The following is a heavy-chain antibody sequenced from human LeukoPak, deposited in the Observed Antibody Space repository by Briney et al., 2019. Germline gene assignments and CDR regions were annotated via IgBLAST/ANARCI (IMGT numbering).Heavy chain of an antibody. CDR3: ARVSCSRYSRSSRRCSFYYFDY. D-gene: IGHD6-6*01. CDR1: GGSFSGYY. CDR2: INHSGST. J-gene: IGHJ4*02. Sequence: PSETLSLTCAVYGGSFSGYYWSWIRQPPGKGLEWIGEINHSGSTNYNPSLKSRVTISVDTSKNQFSLKLSSVTAADTAVYYCARVSCSRYSRSSRRCSFYYFDYWGQGTLVTVSS. V-gene: IGHV4-34*01.